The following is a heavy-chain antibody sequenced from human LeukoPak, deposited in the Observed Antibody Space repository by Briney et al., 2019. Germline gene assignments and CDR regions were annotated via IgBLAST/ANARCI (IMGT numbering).Heavy chain of an antibody. Sequence: GASVKVSCKASGYTFTGYYMHWVRQAPGQGLEWMGWINPNSGGTNYAQKFQGRVTMTRDTSISTAYMELSSLRSEDTAVYYCATGQWIQLWLFDYWGQGTLVTVSS. D-gene: IGHD5-18*01. J-gene: IGHJ4*02. CDR1: GYTFTGYY. CDR3: ATGQWIQLWLFDY. CDR2: INPNSGGT. V-gene: IGHV1-2*02.